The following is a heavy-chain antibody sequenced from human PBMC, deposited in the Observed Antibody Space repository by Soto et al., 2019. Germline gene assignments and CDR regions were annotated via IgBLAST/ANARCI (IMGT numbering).Heavy chain of an antibody. D-gene: IGHD6-19*01. CDR1: GFTFSTDW. CDR2: IKEDGSEI. J-gene: IGHJ5*02. CDR3: ARHPFTGWSSAPDP. V-gene: IGHV3-7*01. Sequence: EVQLVESGGGLVQPGGSLRLSCATSGFTFSTDWMSWVRQAPGKGLEWVANIKEDGSEIYYVDSVRGRFTISRDNAENSLYLQMNNLRAEDTAVYYCARHPFTGWSSAPDPWGQGILVTVSS.